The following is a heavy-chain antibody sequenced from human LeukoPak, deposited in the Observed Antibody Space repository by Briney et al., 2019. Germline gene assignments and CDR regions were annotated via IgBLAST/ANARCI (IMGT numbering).Heavy chain of an antibody. V-gene: IGHV4-30-2*01. CDR2: IYHSGST. D-gene: IGHD4-23*01. J-gene: IGHJ5*02. CDR3: ARVSEVVRGVGWFDP. Sequence: PSETLSLTCAVSGGSISSGGYSWSWIRQPPGKGLEWIGYIYHSGSTYYNPSLKSRVTISVDRSKNQFSLKLSSVTAADTAVYYCARVSEVVRGVGWFDPWGQGTLVTVSS. CDR1: GGSISSGGYS.